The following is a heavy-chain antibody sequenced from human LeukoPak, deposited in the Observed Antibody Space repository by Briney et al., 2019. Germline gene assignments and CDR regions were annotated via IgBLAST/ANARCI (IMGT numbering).Heavy chain of an antibody. V-gene: IGHV3-15*01. J-gene: IGHJ4*02. Sequence: GGSLRLSCAASGFTFSNAWMTWVRQAPGKGLEWVGRIKSKADGGTTDFVAPVKGRFTISRDNSKNTLYLQMNSLRAEDTAVYYCARDKNRAHYGGNTYYFDYWGQGTLVTVSS. CDR3: ARDKNRAHYGGNTYYFDY. D-gene: IGHD4-23*01. CDR2: IKSKADGGTT. CDR1: GFTFSNAW.